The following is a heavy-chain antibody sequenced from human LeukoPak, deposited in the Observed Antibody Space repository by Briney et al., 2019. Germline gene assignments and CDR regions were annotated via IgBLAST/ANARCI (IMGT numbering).Heavy chain of an antibody. J-gene: IGHJ4*02. D-gene: IGHD5-24*01. CDR3: ARVESQISDRYHDS. CDR1: GGSFSGYY. Sequence: SETLSLTCAVYGGSFSGYYWSWIRQPPGKGLEWIGYIYYSGNTNYKPSLKSRVTISVDTSKNQFSLKLTSVTAADTAVYYCARVESQISDRYHDSWSQGTLVTVSS. CDR2: IYYSGNT. V-gene: IGHV4-34*01.